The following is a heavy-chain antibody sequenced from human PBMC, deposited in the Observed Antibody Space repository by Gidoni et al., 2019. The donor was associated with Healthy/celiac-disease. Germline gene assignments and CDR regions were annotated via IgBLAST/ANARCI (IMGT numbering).Heavy chain of an antibody. J-gene: IGHJ5*02. CDR1: GGSISSYY. V-gene: IGHV4-59*01. D-gene: IGHD3-9*01. CDR3: ARVTVLRYFDWSPGWFDP. Sequence: QVQLQESGPGLVKPSETLSLNCTVSGGSISSYYWSWIRQPPGKGLEWIGYIYYSGSTNYNPSLKSRVTISVDTSTNQFALKLSSVTAADTAVYYCARVTVLRYFDWSPGWFDPWGQGTLVTVSS. CDR2: IYYSGST.